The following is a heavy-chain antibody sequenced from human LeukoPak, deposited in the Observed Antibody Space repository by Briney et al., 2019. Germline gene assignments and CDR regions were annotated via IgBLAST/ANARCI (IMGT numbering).Heavy chain of an antibody. CDR3: ASVGSGSYYKGYFDY. D-gene: IGHD3-10*01. V-gene: IGHV4-34*01. Sequence: PSETLSLTCAVCGGSLSDYYWSWIRQPPGKGLEWIGEINHSGSSNYNPSLKSRVTISVDTSKNQFSLKLSSVTAADTAVYYCASVGSGSYYKGYFDYWGQGTLVTVSS. CDR2: INHSGSS. J-gene: IGHJ4*02. CDR1: GGSLSDYY.